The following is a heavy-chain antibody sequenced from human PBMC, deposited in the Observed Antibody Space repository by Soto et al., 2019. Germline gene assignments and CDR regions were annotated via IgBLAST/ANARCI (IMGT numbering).Heavy chain of an antibody. D-gene: IGHD6-13*01. V-gene: IGHV4-30-4*01. J-gene: IGHJ4*02. CDR2: IYSGGAT. CDR1: GDSISSLDYY. CDR3: ARGADRSHWYYFDN. Sequence: QVRLQESGPGVVKPSQTLSLTCTVSGDSISSLDYYWGWVRQTPGKGLEWIGYIYSGGATYYTPSLKSRLTMSMDKSTNRFSLRVASVTAADTGVYFCARGADRSHWYYFDNWGQGALLAVSS.